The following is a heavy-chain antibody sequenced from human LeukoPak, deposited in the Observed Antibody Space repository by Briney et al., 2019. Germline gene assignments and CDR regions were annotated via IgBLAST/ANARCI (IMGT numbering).Heavy chain of an antibody. D-gene: IGHD3-22*01. Sequence: PSETLSLTCTVAGGSISSYYWSWNRPPPGKGLEWIGYIYSSGSNNYNPSLKRRVTITVDTSKNQFSLKLSSVTAADTAVYYCARAQRYDSSGYYQDYYYYMDVWGKGTTVTVSS. CDR1: GGSISSYY. V-gene: IGHV4-59*01. CDR2: IYSSGSN. J-gene: IGHJ6*03. CDR3: ARAQRYDSSGYYQDYYYYMDV.